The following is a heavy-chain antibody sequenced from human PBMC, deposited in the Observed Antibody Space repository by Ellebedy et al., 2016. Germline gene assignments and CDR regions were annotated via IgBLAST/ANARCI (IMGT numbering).Heavy chain of an antibody. V-gene: IGHV3-53*01. CDR1: GFTFSDYW. D-gene: IGHD2-2*01. CDR2: VGGVGNT. J-gene: IGHJ4*02. Sequence: GESLKISXAAFGFTFSDYWMHWVRQAPGKGLEWVSVVGGVGNTYYADSVKGRFTISRDNSKNTVYLQMNSLRAGDTAVYYCAKGGYCDSASCRYLEYWGQGTLVTVSS. CDR3: AKGGYCDSASCRYLEY.